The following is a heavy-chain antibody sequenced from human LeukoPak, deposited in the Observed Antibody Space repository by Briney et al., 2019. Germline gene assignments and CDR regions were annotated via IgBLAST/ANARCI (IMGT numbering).Heavy chain of an antibody. V-gene: IGHV3-30-3*01. Sequence: PGRSLTLSCAASGFTFSSYAMHWVRQAPRKGLEWVAVISYDGSNKYYADSVKGRFTISRDNSKNTLYLQMNSLRAEDTAVYYCARDTYCSGGSCPASEFDPWGQGTLVTVSS. J-gene: IGHJ5*02. D-gene: IGHD2-15*01. CDR1: GFTFSSYA. CDR2: ISYDGSNK. CDR3: ARDTYCSGGSCPASEFDP.